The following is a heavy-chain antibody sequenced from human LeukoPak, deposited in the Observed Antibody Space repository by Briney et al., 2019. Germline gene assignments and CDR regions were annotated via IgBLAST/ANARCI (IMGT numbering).Heavy chain of an antibody. CDR2: IKSKTDGGTT. V-gene: IGHV3-15*01. CDR1: GFTFSNAW. J-gene: IGHJ5*02. Sequence: GGSPRLSCAASGFTFSNAWMSWVRQAPGKGLEWVGRIKSKTDGGTTDYAAPVKGRFTISRDDSKNTLYLQMNSLKTEDTAVYYCTTDGLWFVNVQSQTPWGQGTLVTVSS. D-gene: IGHD3-10*01. CDR3: TTDGLWFVNVQSQTP.